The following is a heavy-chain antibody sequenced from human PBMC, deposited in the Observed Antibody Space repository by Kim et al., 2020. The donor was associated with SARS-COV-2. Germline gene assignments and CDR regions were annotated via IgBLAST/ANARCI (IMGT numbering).Heavy chain of an antibody. D-gene: IGHD1-26*01. V-gene: IGHV3-23*01. Sequence: ADSVKGRFTNSRDNSKNTLYLQMNSLRAEDTAVYYCAKSPTTSGSYSFDYWGQGTLVTVSS. CDR3: AKSPTTSGSYSFDY. J-gene: IGHJ4*02.